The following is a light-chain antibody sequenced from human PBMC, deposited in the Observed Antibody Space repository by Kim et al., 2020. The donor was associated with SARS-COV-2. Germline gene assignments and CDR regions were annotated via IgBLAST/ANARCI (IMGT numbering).Light chain of an antibody. J-gene: IGLJ2*01. V-gene: IGLV3-1*01. CDR2: QDS. CDR1: KLGEKY. CDR3: QASDSTTEV. Sequence: SYELTQPPSVSVSPGQTASITCSGDKLGEKYACWYQQKPGQSPVLVIYQDSKRPSGIPERFSGSNSGNTATLTISGTQAMDEADYYCQASDSTTEVFGGG.